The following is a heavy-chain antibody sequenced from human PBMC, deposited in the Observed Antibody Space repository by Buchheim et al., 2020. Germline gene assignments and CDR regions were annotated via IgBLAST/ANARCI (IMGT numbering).Heavy chain of an antibody. V-gene: IGHV3-30-3*01. CDR1: GFTFSSYA. D-gene: IGHD3-3*01. J-gene: IGHJ6*02. CDR3: ARDRKFITIFGVDFYGMDV. Sequence: QVQLVESGGGVVQPGRSLRLSCAASGFTFSSYAMHWVRQAPGKGLEWVAVISYDGSNKYYADSVKGRFTISRDNSKNTLYLQMNSLRAEDTAVYYCARDRKFITIFGVDFYGMDVWGQGTT. CDR2: ISYDGSNK.